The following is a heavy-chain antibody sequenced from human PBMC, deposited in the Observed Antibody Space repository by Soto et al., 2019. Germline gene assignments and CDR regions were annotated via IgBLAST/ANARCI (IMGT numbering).Heavy chain of an antibody. V-gene: IGHV1-46*01. CDR3: AKSGRWYLGDYFDY. J-gene: IGHJ4*02. CDR1: GYSFTSHY. Sequence: GASVKVSCKAIGYSFTSHYMHWVRQAPGQGLEWMGTIYPGGVNVAYAQKFEGRVTMTKDTSTSTVYMELNSLTSEDTAVYYCAKSGRWYLGDYFDYWGQGTLVTVSS. CDR2: IYPGGVNV. D-gene: IGHD6-13*01.